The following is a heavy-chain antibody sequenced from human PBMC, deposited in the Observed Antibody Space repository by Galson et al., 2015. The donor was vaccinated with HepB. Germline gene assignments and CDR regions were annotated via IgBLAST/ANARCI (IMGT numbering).Heavy chain of an antibody. V-gene: IGHV3-23*01. CDR1: GFTFSSYA. Sequence: SLRLSCAASGFTFSSYAMSWVRQAPGKGLEWVSAISGSGGSTYHADSVKGRFTISRDNSKNTLYLQMNSLRAEDTAVYYCAKFAPAVITMVRGVIPVFDYWGQGTLVTVSS. D-gene: IGHD3-10*01. CDR3: AKFAPAVITMVRGVIPVFDY. J-gene: IGHJ4*02. CDR2: ISGSGGST.